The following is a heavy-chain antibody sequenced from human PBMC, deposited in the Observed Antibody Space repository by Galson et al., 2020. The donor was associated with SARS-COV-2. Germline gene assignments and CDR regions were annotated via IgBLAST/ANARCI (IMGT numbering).Heavy chain of an antibody. V-gene: IGHV2-70*11. D-gene: IGHD6-13*01. CDR3: ARSSVYSSSWFLGGGMDG. J-gene: IGHJ6*02. Sequence: ESGPTLVKPTQTLTLTCTFSGFSLSTSGMCVSWIRQPPGKALEWLARIDWDDDKYYSTSLKTRLTISKDTSKNQVVLTMTNMDPVDTATYYGARSSVYSSSWFLGGGMDGWGQGTTGTVSS. CDR1: GFSLSTSGMC. CDR2: IDWDDDK.